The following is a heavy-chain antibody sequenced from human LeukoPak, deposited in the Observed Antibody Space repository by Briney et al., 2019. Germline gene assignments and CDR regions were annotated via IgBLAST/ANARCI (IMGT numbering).Heavy chain of an antibody. CDR3: ASQRYGDYVLRSYYFDY. Sequence: GGSLRLSCAASGFTFSDYYMSWIRKAPGKGLEWVSYISSSGSTIYYADSVKGRFTISRDNAKNSLYLQMNSLRAEDTAVYYCASQRYGDYVLRSYYFDYWGQGTLVTVSS. J-gene: IGHJ4*02. D-gene: IGHD4-17*01. V-gene: IGHV3-11*04. CDR2: ISSSGSTI. CDR1: GFTFSDYY.